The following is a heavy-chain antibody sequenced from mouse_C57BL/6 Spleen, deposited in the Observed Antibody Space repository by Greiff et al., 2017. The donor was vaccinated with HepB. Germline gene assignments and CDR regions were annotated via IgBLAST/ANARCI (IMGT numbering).Heavy chain of an antibody. CDR1: GYTFTSYW. CDR2: INPSSGYT. Sequence: QVQLQQSGAELAKPGASVKLSCKASGYTFTSYWMHWVKQRPGQGLEWIGYINPSSGYTKYNQKFKDKATLTADKSSSTAYMQLSSLTYEDSAVYDCARAPRVGYDAMDYWGQGTSVTVSS. J-gene: IGHJ4*01. D-gene: IGHD1-1*02. CDR3: ARAPRVGYDAMDY. V-gene: IGHV1-7*01.